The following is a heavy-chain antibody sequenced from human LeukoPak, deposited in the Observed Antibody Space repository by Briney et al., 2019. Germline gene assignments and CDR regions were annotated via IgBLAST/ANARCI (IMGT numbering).Heavy chain of an antibody. CDR3: AKGGLREFDY. D-gene: IGHD1-26*01. J-gene: IGHJ4*02. CDR1: GFTFSSYA. Sequence: GGSLRLSCAASGFTFSSYAMSWVRQAPGKGLEWVSAISGSGGSTYYADSVKGRFTIPRDNSKNTLYLQMNSLRAEDTAVHYCAKGGLREFDYWGQGTLVTVSS. V-gene: IGHV3-23*01. CDR2: ISGSGGST.